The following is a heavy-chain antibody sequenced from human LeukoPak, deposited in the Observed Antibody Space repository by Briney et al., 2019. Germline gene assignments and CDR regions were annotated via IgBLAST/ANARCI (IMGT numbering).Heavy chain of an antibody. CDR2: IIPILGIA. J-gene: IGHJ4*02. D-gene: IGHD2-2*01. CDR1: GYTFTSYG. V-gene: IGHV1-69*04. CDR3: ARSGGYCSSTSCYARQDY. Sequence: ASVKVSCKASGYTFTSYGISWVRQAPGQGLEWMGRIIPILGIANYAQKFQGRVTITADKSTSTAYMELSSLRSEDTAVYYCARSGGYCSSTSCYARQDYWGQGTLVTVSS.